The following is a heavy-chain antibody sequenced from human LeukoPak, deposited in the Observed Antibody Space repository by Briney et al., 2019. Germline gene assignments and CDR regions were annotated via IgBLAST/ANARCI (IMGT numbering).Heavy chain of an antibody. CDR1: GYTFTSYY. D-gene: IGHD3-10*01. V-gene: IGHV1-46*01. Sequence: ASVKVSCKASGYTFTSYYMHWVRQAPGQGLEWMGLINPTGDRTGYAQKFQGRVTMTRDMSTNTDYLELSSLRSEDTAIYYCARAVRANHYYYYYYYMDVWGKGTTVTASS. CDR2: INPTGDRT. J-gene: IGHJ6*03. CDR3: ARAVRANHYYYYYYYMDV.